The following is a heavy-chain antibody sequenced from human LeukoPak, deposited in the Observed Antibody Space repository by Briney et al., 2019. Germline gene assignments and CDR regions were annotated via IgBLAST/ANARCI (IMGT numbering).Heavy chain of an antibody. CDR3: AKDGDIGAAGYYFDF. Sequence: GESLKISCAASGFTFRNYGMHWVRQAPGKGLEWVAVISYDGSDKYYTDSVKGRFTISRDNSQNTLYLQMNSLRDEDTALYHCAKDGDIGAAGYYFDFWGQGTLVTVSS. CDR1: GFTFRNYG. D-gene: IGHD6-13*01. V-gene: IGHV3-30*18. J-gene: IGHJ4*02. CDR2: ISYDGSDK.